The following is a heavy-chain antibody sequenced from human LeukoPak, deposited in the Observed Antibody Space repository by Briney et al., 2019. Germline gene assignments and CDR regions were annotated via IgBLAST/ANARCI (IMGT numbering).Heavy chain of an antibody. CDR3: ARDIGSSSWYLDY. V-gene: IGHV1-2*06. J-gene: IGHJ4*02. Sequence: GASVKVSCKASGYTFTGYYMHWVRQAPGQGLEWMGRINPNSGGTNYAQKFQGRVTMTRDTSISTAYMELSRLRSDDTAMYYCARDIGSSSWYLDYWGQGTLVTVSS. CDR2: INPNSGGT. D-gene: IGHD6-13*01. CDR1: GYTFTGYY.